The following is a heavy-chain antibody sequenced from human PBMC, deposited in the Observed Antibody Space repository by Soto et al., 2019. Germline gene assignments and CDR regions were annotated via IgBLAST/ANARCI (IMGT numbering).Heavy chain of an antibody. Sequence: GGSLRLSCAACGFTFSSYGLHWVHQAPGKGLEWVAVIWYDGSNKYYADSVKGRFTISRDNSKNTLYLQMNSLRAEDTAVYYCARDANLGIPDYRGQGTLVTVSS. D-gene: IGHD1-26*01. CDR3: ARDANLGIPDY. J-gene: IGHJ4*02. V-gene: IGHV3-33*01. CDR1: GFTFSSYG. CDR2: IWYDGSNK.